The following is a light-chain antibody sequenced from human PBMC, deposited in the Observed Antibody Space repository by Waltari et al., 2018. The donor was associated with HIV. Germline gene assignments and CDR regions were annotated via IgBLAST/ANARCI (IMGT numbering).Light chain of an antibody. CDR2: EAI. V-gene: IGLV2-23*01. CDR3: CSYGGSSTWV. Sequence: QSALTQPASVSGSPGQSITISCTGTSSDVGNYNLVSWYQQHPGQAPKLIIYEAIKRPSGVSNRIAASKSGNTASLTIFGLQAEDEADYYCCSYGGSSTWVFGGGTKVTVL. CDR1: SSDVGNYNL. J-gene: IGLJ3*02.